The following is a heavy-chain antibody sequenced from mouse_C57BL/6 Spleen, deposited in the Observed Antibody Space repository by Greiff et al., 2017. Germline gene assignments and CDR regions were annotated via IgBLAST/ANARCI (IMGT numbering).Heavy chain of an antibody. Sequence: DVHLVESGGGLVKPGGSLKLSCAASGFTFSSYAMSWVRQTPEKRLEWVATISDGGSYTYYPDNVKGRFTISRDNAKNNLYLQMSHLKSEDTAMYYCSIPPTVVARDYYDYWGQGTTLTVSS. D-gene: IGHD1-1*01. CDR2: ISDGGSYT. V-gene: IGHV5-4*01. J-gene: IGHJ2*01. CDR3: SIPPTVVARDYYDY. CDR1: GFTFSSYA.